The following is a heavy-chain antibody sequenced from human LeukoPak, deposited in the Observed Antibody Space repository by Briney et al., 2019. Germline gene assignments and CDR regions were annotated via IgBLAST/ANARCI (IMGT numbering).Heavy chain of an antibody. CDR3: AGSPIGYGMDV. CDR1: SDSISNSAYH. Sequence: SETLSLTCTVSSDSISNSAYHWGWIRQPPGRGLEWIGTIYYNRGTYYNPSLKSRVTISVDTSKNQFSLKLSSVTAADTAVYYCAGSPIGYGMDVWGQGTTVTVSS. CDR2: IYYNRGT. J-gene: IGHJ6*02. V-gene: IGHV4-39*07.